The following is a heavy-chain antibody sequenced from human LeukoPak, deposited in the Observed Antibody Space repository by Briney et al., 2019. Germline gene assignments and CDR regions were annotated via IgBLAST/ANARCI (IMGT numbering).Heavy chain of an antibody. D-gene: IGHD5-18*01. Sequence: GSLRLSCAASGCTFSSYSMNWGRQAPGKGLEWVSYISSSSSTIYYADSVKGRFTISRDNDKNSLYLQMNSLRAEDTALYYCVRQSDPWIQLWYGTFDYWCQGTMVTVSS. CDR2: ISSSSSTI. CDR1: GCTFSSYS. V-gene: IGHV3-48*01. CDR3: VRQSDPWIQLWYGTFDY. J-gene: IGHJ4*02.